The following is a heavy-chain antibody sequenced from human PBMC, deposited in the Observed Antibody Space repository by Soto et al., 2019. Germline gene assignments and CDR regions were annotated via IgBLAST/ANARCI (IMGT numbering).Heavy chain of an antibody. D-gene: IGHD3-22*01. CDR2: ISSSGGST. Sequence: EVQLLESGGALIQPGGSLRLSCAASGFTFSSYAMRWVRQAPGKGLGWVSAISSSGGSTFYADSVKGRFTISRDNSRNTLYLQMNSLRAEDTAIYYCAKYQPMTQPRPYFDYWGQGTLVTVSS. V-gene: IGHV3-23*01. CDR1: GFTFSSYA. J-gene: IGHJ4*02. CDR3: AKYQPMTQPRPYFDY.